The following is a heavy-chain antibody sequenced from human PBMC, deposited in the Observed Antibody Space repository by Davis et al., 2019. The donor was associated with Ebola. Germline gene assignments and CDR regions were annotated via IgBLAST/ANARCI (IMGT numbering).Heavy chain of an antibody. CDR3: ARGGIQLSHDY. J-gene: IGHJ4*02. CDR2: IIPILGIA. Sequence: ASVKVSCKASGYTFTSYGISWVRQAPGQGLEWMGRIIPILGIANYAQKFQGRVTMTRDTSISTAYMELSRLRSDDTAVYYCARGGIQLSHDYWGQGTLVTVSS. V-gene: IGHV1-2*02. D-gene: IGHD5-18*01. CDR1: GYTFTSYG.